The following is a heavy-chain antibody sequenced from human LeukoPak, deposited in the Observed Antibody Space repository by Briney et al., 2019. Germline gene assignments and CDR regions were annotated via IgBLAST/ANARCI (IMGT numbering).Heavy chain of an antibody. CDR1: GFTFSSYA. Sequence: GGSLRLSCAASGFTFSSYAMSWVRQAPGKGLEWVSAISGSGGSTYYADSVKGRFTISRDNSKNTLYLQMNSLRAEDTTVYYCAKVETPLLWFGESTWAFDYWGQGTLVTVSS. CDR3: AKVETPLLWFGESTWAFDY. V-gene: IGHV3-23*01. CDR2: ISGSGGST. D-gene: IGHD3-10*01. J-gene: IGHJ4*02.